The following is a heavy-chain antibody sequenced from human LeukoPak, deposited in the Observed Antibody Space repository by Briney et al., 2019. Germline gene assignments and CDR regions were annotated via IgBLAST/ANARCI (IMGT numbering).Heavy chain of an antibody. CDR2: IGARGDGT. CDR3: AKVHYTASFPGSFPGRNYFDS. D-gene: IGHD1-26*01. V-gene: IGHV3-23*01. J-gene: IGHJ4*02. CDR1: GFAFSGYA. Sequence: GGSLRLSCTVSGFAFSGYAMSWVRQAPGKGPEWVSSIGARGDGTYSADSVKGRFTISRDNSKRTLFLQMNSLRAEDTAVYYCAKVHYTASFPGSFPGRNYFDSWGQGSLVTVSS.